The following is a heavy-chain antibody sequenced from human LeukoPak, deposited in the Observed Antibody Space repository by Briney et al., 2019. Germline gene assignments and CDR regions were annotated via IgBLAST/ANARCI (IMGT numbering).Heavy chain of an antibody. D-gene: IGHD6-19*01. Sequence: ASVKVSCKASGGTFSSYAISWVRQAPGQGLEWMGWINPNSGGTNYAQKFQGRVTMTRDTSISTAYMELSRLRSDDTAVYYCARDGIAVAGNFPTPGYWGQGTLVTVSS. CDR2: INPNSGGT. V-gene: IGHV1-2*02. J-gene: IGHJ4*02. CDR1: GGTFSSYA. CDR3: ARDGIAVAGNFPTPGY.